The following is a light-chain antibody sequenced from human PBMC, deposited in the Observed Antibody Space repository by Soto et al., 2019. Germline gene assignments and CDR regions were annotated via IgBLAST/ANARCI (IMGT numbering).Light chain of an antibody. CDR1: QDIRNH. J-gene: IGKJ2*01. CDR2: ASS. CDR3: LQAFNFPFT. V-gene: IGKV1-6*01. Sequence: ALQMTQSPSSLSASVGDRVTITCRASQDIRNHLAWYQQKPGTAPKVLISASSSLQTGVPSRFSGRGSGTDFTLTISSLQPEEFATYYCLQAFNFPFTFGQGTKLEVK.